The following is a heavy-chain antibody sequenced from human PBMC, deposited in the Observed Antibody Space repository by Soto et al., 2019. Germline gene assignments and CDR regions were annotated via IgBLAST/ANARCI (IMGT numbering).Heavy chain of an antibody. V-gene: IGHV1-2*02. D-gene: IGHD2-2*01. CDR2: INPNSGGT. J-gene: IGHJ6*02. CDR3: AKGVVPALRGYYYYYGMDV. Sequence: QVQLVQSGAEVKKPGASVKVSCKASGYTFTGYYMHWVRQAPGQGLEWMGWINPNSGGTKSAQKFQGRVTMTRDTSISTAYMELSRLRSDDTAVYYCAKGVVPALRGYYYYYGMDVWGQGTTVTVSS. CDR1: GYTFTGYY.